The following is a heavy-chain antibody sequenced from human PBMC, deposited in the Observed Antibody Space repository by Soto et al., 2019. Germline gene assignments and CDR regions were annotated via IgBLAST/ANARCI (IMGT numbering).Heavy chain of an antibody. J-gene: IGHJ4*02. V-gene: IGHV4-59*01. CDR1: GGSISSYY. D-gene: IGHD3-10*01. CDR3: ARARVRGVITYYFDD. CDR2: IYYSGST. Sequence: PSETLSLTCTVSGGSISSYYWSWIRQPPGKGLEWIGYIYYSGSTNYNPSLKSRVTISVVTSKNQFSLRLSSVTAVDTAVYYCARARVRGVITYYFDDRGQGTLVTVSS.